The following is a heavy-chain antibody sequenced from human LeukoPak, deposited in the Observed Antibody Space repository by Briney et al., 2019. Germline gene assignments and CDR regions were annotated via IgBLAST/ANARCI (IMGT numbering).Heavy chain of an antibody. CDR2: INPNSGGT. CDR1: GYTFTGYY. J-gene: IGHJ6*03. D-gene: IGHD3-10*01. CDR3: ARNPYYHGSGSYFYYYMDV. Sequence: ASVKVSCKASGYTFTGYYMHWVRQAPGQGLEWMGWINPNSGGTNYAQKFQGRVTMTRDTSISTAYMELSRLRSDDTAVYYCARNPYYHGSGSYFYYYMDVWGKGTTVTVSS. V-gene: IGHV1-2*02.